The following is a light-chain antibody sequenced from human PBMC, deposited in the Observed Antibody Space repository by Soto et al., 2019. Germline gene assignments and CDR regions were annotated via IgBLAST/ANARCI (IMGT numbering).Light chain of an antibody. Sequence: EVVLTQSPGTVSLSPGERATLSCRASQSVNSNYLAWYQQKPGQAPRLLIYAASSRATGIPDRFSGSGSGTDFSLTISRLEPEDFAVYYCQQYGSSLTWTFGQGTKVEIK. J-gene: IGKJ1*01. CDR3: QQYGSSLTWT. V-gene: IGKV3-20*01. CDR1: QSVNSNY. CDR2: AAS.